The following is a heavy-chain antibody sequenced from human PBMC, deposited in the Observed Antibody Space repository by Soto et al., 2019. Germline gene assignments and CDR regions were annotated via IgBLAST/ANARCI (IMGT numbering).Heavy chain of an antibody. D-gene: IGHD3-10*01. V-gene: IGHV1-69*01. Sequence: QVQLVQSGAEVRRPGSSVKVSCKTSGGIFSDYALSWVRQAPGQGLEWMGRIIPIFGTTIYAQTFHGRVTITADEPTSTAFMELSSLRSEDTAVYYCARQMNRGVIFDYWGQGTLVPVSS. CDR3: ARQMNRGVIFDY. J-gene: IGHJ4*02. CDR1: GGIFSDYA. CDR2: IIPIFGTT.